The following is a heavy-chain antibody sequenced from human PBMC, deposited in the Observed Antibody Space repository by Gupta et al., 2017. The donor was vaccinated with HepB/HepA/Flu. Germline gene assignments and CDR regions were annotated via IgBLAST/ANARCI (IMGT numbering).Heavy chain of an antibody. J-gene: IGHJ4*02. CDR2: VSGNGGTT. D-gene: IGHD2-15*01. CDR1: GFTSSTYI. Sequence: EVQLLESGGGLVQPGGSLRLSCAASGFTSSTYIMRWVRQAPGKGREWVSRVSGNGGTTYYADSVKGRFTISRDNSKNTLYLQMSSLRVEDTALYYWAVARKGGYYFDYWGQGSLVTVSS. CDR3: AVARKGGYYFDY. V-gene: IGHV3-23*01.